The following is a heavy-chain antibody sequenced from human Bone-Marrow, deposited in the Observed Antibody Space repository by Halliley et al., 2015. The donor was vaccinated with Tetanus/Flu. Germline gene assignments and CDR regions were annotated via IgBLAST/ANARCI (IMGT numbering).Heavy chain of an antibody. CDR3: ARDPVIEGDTLTGYYIDF. Sequence: ISYDGRTKFYTDSVKGRFPVSRDRSKNTLFLQMNSLRPDDTAVYYCARDPVIEGDTLTGYYIDFWGQGTLVTVSS. CDR2: ISYDGRTK. J-gene: IGHJ4*02. D-gene: IGHD3-9*01. V-gene: IGHV3-30*03.